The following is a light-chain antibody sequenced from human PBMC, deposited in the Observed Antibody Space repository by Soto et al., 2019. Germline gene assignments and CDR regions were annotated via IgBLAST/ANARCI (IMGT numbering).Light chain of an antibody. J-gene: IGKJ2*01. V-gene: IGKV3-15*01. Sequence: EIVMTQSPATLSVSPGERVTLSCRASQSVSNNLAWYQQKPGQALRLLIYVASTRATGIPPRFSGSGSGTEFTLTISSLQSEDFAVYYCQQYDNGPPYTVGQGTKLEIK. CDR2: VAS. CDR3: QQYDNGPPYT. CDR1: QSVSNN.